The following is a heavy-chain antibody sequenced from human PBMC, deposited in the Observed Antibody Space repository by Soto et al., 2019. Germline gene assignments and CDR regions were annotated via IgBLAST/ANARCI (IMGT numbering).Heavy chain of an antibody. V-gene: IGHV4-59*01. D-gene: IGHD5-12*01. Sequence: SETLSLTCTVSGGSISSYYWSWIRQPPGKGLEWIGYIYYSGSTNYNPSLKSRVTISVDTSKNQFSLKLSFVTAADTAVYYCARVSPYSGYDLPFDYWGQGTLVTVSS. CDR3: ARVSPYSGYDLPFDY. J-gene: IGHJ4*02. CDR1: GGSISSYY. CDR2: IYYSGST.